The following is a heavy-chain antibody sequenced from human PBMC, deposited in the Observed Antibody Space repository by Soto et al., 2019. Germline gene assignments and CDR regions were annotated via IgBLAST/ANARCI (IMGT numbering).Heavy chain of an antibody. CDR1: GFTFSSYA. J-gene: IGHJ5*02. Sequence: QVQLVESGGGVVQPGRSLRLSCAASGFTFSSYAMHWVRQAPGKGLEWVAVISYDGSNKYYADSVKGRFTISRDNSKNTLYLQMNSLRAEDTAVYYCARGGSIAAPENNWFDPWGQGTLVTVSS. CDR2: ISYDGSNK. CDR3: ARGGSIAAPENNWFDP. D-gene: IGHD6-6*01. V-gene: IGHV3-30-3*01.